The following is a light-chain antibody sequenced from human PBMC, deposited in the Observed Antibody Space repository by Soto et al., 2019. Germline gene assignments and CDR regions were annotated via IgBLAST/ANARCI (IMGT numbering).Light chain of an antibody. Sequence: DIQMTQSPSSLSASVRDRVTITCRASQSISSSLNWYQQKPGKAPKLLIYAASSLQSGVPSRFSGSGSGTEFTLTISSLQPGDFATYYCQQSYSTPRTFGQGTKVEIK. CDR2: AAS. CDR3: QQSYSTPRT. V-gene: IGKV1-39*01. J-gene: IGKJ1*01. CDR1: QSISSS.